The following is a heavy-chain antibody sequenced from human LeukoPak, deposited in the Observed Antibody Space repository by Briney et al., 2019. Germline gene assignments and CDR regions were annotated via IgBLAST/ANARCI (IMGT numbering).Heavy chain of an antibody. V-gene: IGHV4-59*01. CDR1: GGSISSYY. CDR3: ARMRDSSGWYYYYMDV. D-gene: IGHD6-19*01. Sequence: PSETLSLTCTVSGGSISSYYWSWIRQPPGKGLEWIGYIYYSDNTNYNPSLKSRVTISVDTSKNQFSVKLSSVTAADTAVYYCARMRDSSGWYYYYMDVWAKGTTVTISS. J-gene: IGHJ6*03. CDR2: IYYSDNT.